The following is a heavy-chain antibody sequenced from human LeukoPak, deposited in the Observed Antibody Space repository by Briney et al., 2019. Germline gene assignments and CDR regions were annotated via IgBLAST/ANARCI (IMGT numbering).Heavy chain of an antibody. V-gene: IGHV1-2*02. Sequence: ASVKVSCKASGYTFINFFMHWVRQAPGQGLEWMGWINPNSGGTNLAQRFQGRVTMTRDTSISTAYMELSSLRSDDTAVYFCARGTEGGSGWDLTYWGQGTLVTVSS. CDR2: INPNSGGT. D-gene: IGHD6-19*01. CDR1: GYTFINFF. CDR3: ARGTEGGSGWDLTY. J-gene: IGHJ4*02.